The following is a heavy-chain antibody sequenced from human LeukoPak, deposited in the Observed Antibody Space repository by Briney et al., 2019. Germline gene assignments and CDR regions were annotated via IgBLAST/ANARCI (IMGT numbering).Heavy chain of an antibody. CDR1: GFTFRSHD. J-gene: IGHJ4*02. D-gene: IGHD3-10*01. Sequence: GGSLRLSCAASGFTFRSHDMSWVRQAPGKGLEWVSGISASGGSTYYADSAKGRFTISRDNSKNTLYLQMNSLRAEDTAVYYCAKGKVIYYGSGSYYKWPPLFDYWGQGTLVTVSS. CDR3: AKGKVIYYGSGSYYKWPPLFDY. V-gene: IGHV3-23*01. CDR2: ISASGGST.